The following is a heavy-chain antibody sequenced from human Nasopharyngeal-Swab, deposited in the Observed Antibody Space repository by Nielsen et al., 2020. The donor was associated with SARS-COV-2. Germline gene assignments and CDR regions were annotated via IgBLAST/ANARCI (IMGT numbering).Heavy chain of an antibody. CDR1: GFTFSSYN. CDR3: ARGVEVGVPYYYYGMDV. J-gene: IGHJ6*02. Sequence: GGSLRLSCAASGFTFSSYNMNWVRQAPGKGLEWVSSISSSSSYIYYADSVKGRFTISRDNAKNSLYLQMNSLRAEDTAVYYCARGVEVGVPYYYYGMDVWGQGTTVTVSS. CDR2: ISSSSSYI. D-gene: IGHD3-3*01. V-gene: IGHV3-21*01.